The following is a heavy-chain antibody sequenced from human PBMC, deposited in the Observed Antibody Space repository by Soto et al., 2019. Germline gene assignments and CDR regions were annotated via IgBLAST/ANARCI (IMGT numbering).Heavy chain of an antibody. V-gene: IGHV3-48*03. D-gene: IGHD6-19*01. CDR1: GFTFSSYE. Sequence: GGSLRLSCAASGFTFSSYEMNWVRQAPGKGLEWVSYISSSGSTIYYADSVKGRFTISRDNAKNSLYLQMNSLRAEDTAVYYCARAPRTYSSGWYFPYNWFDPWGQGTLVTVSS. CDR2: ISSSGSTI. CDR3: ARAPRTYSSGWYFPYNWFDP. J-gene: IGHJ5*02.